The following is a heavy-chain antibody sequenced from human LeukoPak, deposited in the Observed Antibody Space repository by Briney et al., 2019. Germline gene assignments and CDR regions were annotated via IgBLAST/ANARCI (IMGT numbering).Heavy chain of an antibody. CDR2: IYYSGST. Sequence: PSETLSLTCTVSGGSISSSSYYWGWIRQPPGKGLEWIGSIYYSGSTYYNPSLKSRVTISVDTSKNQFSLKLSSVTAADTAVYYCARAHGAYSQYYFDYWGQGTLVTVSS. CDR3: ARAHGAYSQYYFDY. V-gene: IGHV4-39*07. CDR1: GGSISSSSYY. J-gene: IGHJ4*02. D-gene: IGHD5-18*01.